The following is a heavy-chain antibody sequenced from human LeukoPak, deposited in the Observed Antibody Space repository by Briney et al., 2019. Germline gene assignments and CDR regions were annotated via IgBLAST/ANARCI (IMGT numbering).Heavy chain of an antibody. CDR3: ARCGYGGYDFNWFDP. Sequence: EPSETLSLTCAVYGGSFSGYYWSWIRQPPGKGLEWIGEINHSGSTNYNPSLKSRVTISVDTSKNQFSLKLSSVTAAVTAVYYCARCGYGGYDFNWFDPWGQGTLVTVSS. J-gene: IGHJ5*02. V-gene: IGHV4-34*01. CDR1: GGSFSGYY. D-gene: IGHD5-12*01. CDR2: INHSGST.